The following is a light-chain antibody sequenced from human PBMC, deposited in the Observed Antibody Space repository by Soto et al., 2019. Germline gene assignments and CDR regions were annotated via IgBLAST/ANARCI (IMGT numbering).Light chain of an antibody. CDR2: GAS. CDR3: QQYNNWPYT. V-gene: IGKV3-15*01. CDR1: QSVSSN. Sequence: EIVMTQSPATLSVSPGERATLSCRASQSVSSNLAWYQQKPGQAPRLLIYGASTRATGIPARFSGSRSGTEFTLTISSLQCEDFAVYYCQQYNNWPYTFGQGTKLEIK. J-gene: IGKJ2*01.